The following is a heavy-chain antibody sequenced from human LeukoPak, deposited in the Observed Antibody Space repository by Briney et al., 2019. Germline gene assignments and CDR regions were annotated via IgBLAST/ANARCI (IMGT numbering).Heavy chain of an antibody. J-gene: IGHJ4*02. V-gene: IGHV1-18*01. CDR3: AREADYDSSGYYLDY. CDR1: GYTFTSYG. CDR2: ISAYNGNT. Sequence: ASVKVSCKASGYTFTSYGISWVRQAPGQGLEWMGWISAYNGNTNYAQKLQGRVTMTTDTSTSTAYMELRSLRSDDTAVYYCAREADYDSSGYYLDYWGQGTLVAVSS. D-gene: IGHD3-22*01.